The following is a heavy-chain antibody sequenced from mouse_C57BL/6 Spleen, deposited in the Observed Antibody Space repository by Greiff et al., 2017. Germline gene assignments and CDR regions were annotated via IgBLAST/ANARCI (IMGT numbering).Heavy chain of an antibody. V-gene: IGHV14-2*01. CDR1: GFNIKDYY. CDR3: ASPYGSSYPAWFAY. D-gene: IGHD1-1*01. CDR2: IDPEDGDT. Sequence: VQLKQSGAELVKPGASVKLSCTASGFNIKDYYMHWVKQRTEQGLEWIGRIDPEDGDTKYAPKFQGKATITADTSSNTAYLQLSSLTSEDTAVYYCASPYGSSYPAWFAYWGQGTLVTVSA. J-gene: IGHJ3*01.